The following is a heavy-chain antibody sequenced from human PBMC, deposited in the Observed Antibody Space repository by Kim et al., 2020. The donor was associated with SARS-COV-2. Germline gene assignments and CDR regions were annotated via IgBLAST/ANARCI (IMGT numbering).Heavy chain of an antibody. CDR3: ARDLAYIAVAERSFDY. CDR1: GFTFSSYG. Sequence: GGSLRLSCAASGFTFSSYGMHWVRQAPGKGLEWVAVISYDGSNKYYADSVKGRFTISRDNSKNTLYLQMNSLRAEDTAVYYCARDLAYIAVAERSFDYWG. CDR2: ISYDGSNK. V-gene: IGHV3-33*05. D-gene: IGHD6-19*01. J-gene: IGHJ4*01.